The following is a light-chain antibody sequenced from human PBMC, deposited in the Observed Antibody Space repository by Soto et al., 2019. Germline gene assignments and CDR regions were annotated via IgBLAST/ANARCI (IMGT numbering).Light chain of an antibody. CDR3: QQYNNRPPKT. CDR1: QSVSSN. V-gene: IGKV3-15*01. Sequence: EIVMTQSPATLSVSPGERATLSCRASQSVSSNLAWYQQKPGQTPRLLIYAASTRATGIPARFSGSGSGTEFTLTISSLQSEDFAVYYCQQYNNRPPKTFGQGTKVDI. CDR2: AAS. J-gene: IGKJ1*01.